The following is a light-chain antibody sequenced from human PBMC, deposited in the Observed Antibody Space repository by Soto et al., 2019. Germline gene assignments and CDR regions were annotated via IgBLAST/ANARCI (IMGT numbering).Light chain of an antibody. V-gene: IGKV1-39*01. J-gene: IGKJ5*01. CDR1: QSISSW. CDR3: QQSYNTPPVT. CDR2: AAS. Sequence: DIHMTQSPSTLSASVADRVTITCRASQSISSWLAWYQQKPGKAPKLLIYAASSLQSGVPSRFSGSGSGTDFTLTISSLQPEDFATYYCQQSYNTPPVTFGQGTRLEI.